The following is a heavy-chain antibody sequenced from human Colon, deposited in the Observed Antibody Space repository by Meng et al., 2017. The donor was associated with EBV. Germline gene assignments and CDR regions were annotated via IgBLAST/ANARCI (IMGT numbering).Heavy chain of an antibody. Sequence: QVLLQESGAGLVKPSGTLSLTCAVSGTSISTSNWWSWIRQSPGEGLEWIGAIYHNGQTNYNPSLKSRVSMSVDESKNEFSLNLKSVTAADTVVYYCARDGGVTHIPWGQGVLVTVSS. D-gene: IGHD2-8*02. CDR3: ARDGGVTHIP. CDR1: GTSISTSNW. CDR2: IYHNGQT. V-gene: IGHV4-4*02. J-gene: IGHJ5*02.